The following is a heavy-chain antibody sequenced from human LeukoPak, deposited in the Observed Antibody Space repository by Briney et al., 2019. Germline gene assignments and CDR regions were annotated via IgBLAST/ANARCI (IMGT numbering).Heavy chain of an antibody. V-gene: IGHV4-59*08. CDR3: ARHSGAYDYWLGY. Sequence: SETLSLTCTVSGGSISNHYWSWIRQPPRNGLEWIGKTYYSGRTNYNPSLRSRVTISVDTSKKQFSLKLNSVTAADTAVYYCARHSGAYDYWLGYWGQGTLVTVSS. J-gene: IGHJ4*02. CDR1: GGSISNHY. CDR2: TYYSGRT. D-gene: IGHD5-12*01.